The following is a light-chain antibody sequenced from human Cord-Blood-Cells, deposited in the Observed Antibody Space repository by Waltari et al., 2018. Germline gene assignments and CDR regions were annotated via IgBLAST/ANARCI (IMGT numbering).Light chain of an antibody. V-gene: IGLV2-11*01. J-gene: IGLJ1*01. CDR2: DVS. CDR3: CSYAGSYV. Sequence: QSALTQPRSVSGSPGQSVTISCTGTSSAVGGYNYVSWYQQHPGKAPKLMIYDVSKRPSGFPDRFSGSKSGNTASLTISGLQAEDEADYYCCSYAGSYVFGTGTKVTVL. CDR1: SSAVGGYNY.